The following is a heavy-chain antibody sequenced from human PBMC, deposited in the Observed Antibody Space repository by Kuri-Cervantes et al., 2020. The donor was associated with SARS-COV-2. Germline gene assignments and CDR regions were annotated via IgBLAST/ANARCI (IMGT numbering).Heavy chain of an antibody. D-gene: IGHD3-3*01. V-gene: IGHV1-18*04. Sequence: ASVKVSCKASGYTFTGYYMHWVRQAPGQGLEWMGWISAYNGNTNYAQKLQGRVTMTTDTSTSTAYMELRSLRSDDTAVYYCARDFGVVITHNWFDPWGQGTLVTVSS. CDR3: ARDFGVVITHNWFDP. CDR2: ISAYNGNT. CDR1: GYTFTGYY. J-gene: IGHJ5*02.